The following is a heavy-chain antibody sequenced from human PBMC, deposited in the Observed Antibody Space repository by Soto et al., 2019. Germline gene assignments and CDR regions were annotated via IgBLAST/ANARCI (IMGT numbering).Heavy chain of an antibody. V-gene: IGHV3-15*07. CDR1: GFTFSNAW. CDR2: IKSKTDGGTT. D-gene: IGHD2-15*01. Sequence: EVQLVESGGGLVKPGGSLRLSCAASGFTFSNAWMNWVRQAPGKGLEWVGRIKSKTDGGTTDYAAPVKGRFTISRDDSKNTLYLQMNSLKTEDTAVYYCPTDLGGLDYFDYWGQGTLVTVSS. CDR3: PTDLGGLDYFDY. J-gene: IGHJ4*02.